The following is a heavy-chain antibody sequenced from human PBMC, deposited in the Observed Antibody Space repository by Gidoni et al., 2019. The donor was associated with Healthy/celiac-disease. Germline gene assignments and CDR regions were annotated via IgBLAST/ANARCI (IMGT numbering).Heavy chain of an antibody. Sequence: QVQLVQSGAEVKKPGASVKVSCKASGSTFPSYYMHGVRQAPGKGLEWMGIINPSGGSTSYAQKFQGRVTMTRDTSTSTVYMELSSLRSEDTAVYYCAREDSGPVPPFDYWGQGTLVTVSS. V-gene: IGHV1-46*01. J-gene: IGHJ4*02. D-gene: IGHD1-26*01. CDR3: AREDSGPVPPFDY. CDR1: GSTFPSYY. CDR2: INPSGGST.